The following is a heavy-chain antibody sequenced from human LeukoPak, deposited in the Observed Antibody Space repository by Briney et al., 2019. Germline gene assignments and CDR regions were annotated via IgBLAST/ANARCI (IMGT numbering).Heavy chain of an antibody. V-gene: IGHV3-74*01. CDR2: INSDGRST. CDR1: GFTFSSYW. J-gene: IGHJ4*02. D-gene: IGHD5-24*01. Sequence: GGSLRLSCAASGFTFSSYWMHWVRQAPGKGLVWVSRINSDGRSTSYADSVKDRFTISRDNAKNTLYLQMNSLRAEDTAVYYCARVGSGGWLQLLGRPGFYYFDYWGQGTLVTVSS. CDR3: ARVGSGGWLQLLGRPGFYYFDY.